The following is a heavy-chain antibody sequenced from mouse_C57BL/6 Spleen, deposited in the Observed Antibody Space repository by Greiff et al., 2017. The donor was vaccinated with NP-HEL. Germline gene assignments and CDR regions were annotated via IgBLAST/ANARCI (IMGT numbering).Heavy chain of an antibody. J-gene: IGHJ3*01. Sequence: QVQLQQPGTELVKPGASVKLSCKASGYTFTSYWMHWVKQRPGQGLEWSGNINHSNGCINYNEKFKSKATLTVDKSAITAYMQLSSLTSEDSAVYYCARRDGYPFAYWGQGTLVTVSA. V-gene: IGHV1-53*01. CDR1: GYTFTSYW. D-gene: IGHD2-3*01. CDR2: INHSNGCI. CDR3: ARRDGYPFAY.